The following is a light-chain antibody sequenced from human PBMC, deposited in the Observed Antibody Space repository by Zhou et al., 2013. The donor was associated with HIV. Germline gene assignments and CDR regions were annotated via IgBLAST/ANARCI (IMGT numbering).Light chain of an antibody. J-gene: IGKJ4*01. V-gene: IGKV3-11*01. Sequence: DIVLTQSPATLSLSPGDRATLSCRASQSSSYLAWYQQKPGQAPRLLIYGASKRATGTPPRFSGSGPGTDFTLTISSLEPEGFAVYYCQQRDNWLTFGGGTKVEIK. CDR1: QSSSY. CDR3: QQRDNWLT. CDR2: GAS.